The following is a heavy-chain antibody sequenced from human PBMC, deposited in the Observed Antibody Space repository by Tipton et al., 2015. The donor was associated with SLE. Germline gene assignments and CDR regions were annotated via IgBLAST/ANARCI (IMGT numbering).Heavy chain of an antibody. Sequence: LRLSCAVYGGSFSGFPWSWIRQPPGKGLEWLGEINQSGSVTYNPSLKSRVTISVDTSKNQFSLKLSSVTAADTAVYYCARVAWDYHTYYYYYGMDVWGQGTTVTVSS. CDR3: ARVAWDYHTYYYYYGMDV. J-gene: IGHJ6*02. CDR2: INQSGSV. D-gene: IGHD1-7*01. V-gene: IGHV4-34*01. CDR1: GGSFSGFP.